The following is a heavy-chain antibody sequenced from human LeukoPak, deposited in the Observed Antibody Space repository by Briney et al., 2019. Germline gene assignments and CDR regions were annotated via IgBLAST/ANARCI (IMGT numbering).Heavy chain of an antibody. Sequence: PSETLSLTCAVYGGSFSGYYWSWIRQPPGKGLEWIGEINHSGSTNYNPSLKSRVTISVDTSKNQFSLKLSSVTAADTAVYYCARAQLLGGYYFDYWGQGTLVTVSS. J-gene: IGHJ4*02. CDR1: GGSFSGYY. CDR2: INHSGST. CDR3: ARAQLLGGYYFDY. V-gene: IGHV4-34*01. D-gene: IGHD2-2*01.